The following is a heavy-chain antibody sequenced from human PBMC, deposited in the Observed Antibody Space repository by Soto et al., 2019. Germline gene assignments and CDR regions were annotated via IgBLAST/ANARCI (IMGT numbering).Heavy chain of an antibody. V-gene: IGHV4-39*01. CDR1: GVSISNSSYY. Sequence: SETLSLTCTVSGVSISNSSYYWGWIRRPPGKGLEWIGTIYYSGITYYNPSLKSRVTISVDTSKNQFSLKLTSVTAADTAVYYCARPGSNWGQGTLVTVSS. CDR2: IYYSGIT. J-gene: IGHJ4*02. CDR3: ARPGSN.